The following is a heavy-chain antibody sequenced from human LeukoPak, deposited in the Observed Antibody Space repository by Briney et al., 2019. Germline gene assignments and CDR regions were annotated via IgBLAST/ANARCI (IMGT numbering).Heavy chain of an antibody. CDR3: AKVSGNIVVVPAALNYYFDY. Sequence: GGSLRLSCAASGFAFSSYAMSWVRQAPGKGLEWVSAISGSVGSTYYADSVKGRCTISRDNSKNTLYLQMNSLRAEDTAVYYCAKVSGNIVVVPAALNYYFDYWGQGTLVTVSS. CDR1: GFAFSSYA. J-gene: IGHJ4*02. V-gene: IGHV3-23*01. D-gene: IGHD2-2*01. CDR2: ISGSVGST.